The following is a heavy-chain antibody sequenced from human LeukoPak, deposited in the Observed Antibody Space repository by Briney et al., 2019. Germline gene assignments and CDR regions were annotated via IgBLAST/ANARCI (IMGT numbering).Heavy chain of an antibody. CDR1: GFTFSSYA. J-gene: IGHJ6*02. Sequence: GGSLRLSCAASGFTFSSYAMHWVRQAPGKGLEWVAVISYDGSNKYYADSVKGRFTISRDNSKNTLYLQMNSLRAEDTAVYYCARTPRDYYYGMDVWGQGTTVTVSS. CDR3: ARTPRDYYYGMDV. CDR2: ISYDGSNK. V-gene: IGHV3-30-3*01.